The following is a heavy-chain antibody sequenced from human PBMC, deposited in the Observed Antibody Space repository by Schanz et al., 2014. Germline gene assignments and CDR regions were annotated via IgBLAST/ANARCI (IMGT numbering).Heavy chain of an antibody. CDR2: INPNSGGT. Sequence: QVQLVQSGAEVKKPGSSVKVSCKASGYTFTGYYMHWVRQAPGQGLEWMGWINPNSGGTNYAQKFQGRVTMTRDTSISTAYMELSRLRSDDTAVYYCARAGQDFEYSSLSPIWYFDLWGRGTLXTVSS. J-gene: IGHJ2*01. CDR3: ARAGQDFEYSSLSPIWYFDL. V-gene: IGHV1-2*02. CDR1: GYTFTGYY. D-gene: IGHD6-6*01.